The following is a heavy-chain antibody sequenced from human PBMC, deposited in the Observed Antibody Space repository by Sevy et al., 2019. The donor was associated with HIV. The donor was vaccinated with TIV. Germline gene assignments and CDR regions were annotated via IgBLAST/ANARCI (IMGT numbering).Heavy chain of an antibody. CDR3: ARGGIVVANNWFDP. D-gene: IGHD3-22*01. J-gene: IGHJ5*02. V-gene: IGHV3-66*01. CDR2: IYSGGST. Sequence: GGSLRFSCAASGFTVSSNYMSWVRQAPGKGLEWVSVIYSGGSTYYADSVKGRFTISRDNSKNTLYLQMNSLRAEDTAVYYCARGGIVVANNWFDPWGQGTLVTVSS. CDR1: GFTVSSNY.